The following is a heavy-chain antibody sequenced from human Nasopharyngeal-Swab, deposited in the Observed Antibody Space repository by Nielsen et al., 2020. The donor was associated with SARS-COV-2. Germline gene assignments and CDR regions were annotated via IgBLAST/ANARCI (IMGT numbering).Heavy chain of an antibody. J-gene: IGHJ4*02. Sequence: WIRQPPGKGLEWIGEINHSGSTNYNPSLKSRVTISVDTSKNQFSLKLSSVTAADTAVYYCARIEDCSSTSCYDYFDYWAREPWSPSPQ. V-gene: IGHV4-34*01. CDR3: ARIEDCSSTSCYDYFDY. CDR2: INHSGST. D-gene: IGHD2-2*01.